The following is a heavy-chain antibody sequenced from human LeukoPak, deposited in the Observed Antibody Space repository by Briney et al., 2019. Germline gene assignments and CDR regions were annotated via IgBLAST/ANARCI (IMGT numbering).Heavy chain of an antibody. Sequence: SGGSLRLSCAASGFTFSSYSMNWVRQAPGKGLEWVAVISYDGSNKYYADSVKGRFTISRDNSKNTLYLQMNSLRAEDTAVYYCARDPSSGWYSPSGYFDYWGQGTLVTVSS. CDR3: ARDPSSGWYSPSGYFDY. V-gene: IGHV3-30*03. J-gene: IGHJ4*02. CDR1: GFTFSSYS. D-gene: IGHD6-19*01. CDR2: ISYDGSNK.